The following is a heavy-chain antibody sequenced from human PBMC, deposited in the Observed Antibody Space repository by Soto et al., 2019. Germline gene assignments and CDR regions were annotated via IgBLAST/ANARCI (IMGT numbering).Heavy chain of an antibody. J-gene: IGHJ4*02. Sequence: SVKVSCKASGGTFSSYAISWVRQAPVQGLEWMGGIIPIFGTANYAQKFQGRVTITADESTSTAYMELSSLRSEDTAVYYCASDSPAVGSGSLFDYWGQGTLVTVSS. CDR3: ASDSPAVGSGSLFDY. D-gene: IGHD3-22*01. V-gene: IGHV1-69*01. CDR2: IIPIFGTA. CDR1: GGTFSSYA.